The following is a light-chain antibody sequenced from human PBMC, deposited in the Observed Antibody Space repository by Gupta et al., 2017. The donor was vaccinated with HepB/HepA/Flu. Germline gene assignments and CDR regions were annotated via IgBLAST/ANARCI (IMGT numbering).Light chain of an antibody. Sequence: ETVLTQSPGTLSLSPGERATLSCRASQSVSSYLAWYQHKPGQAPRLLIYDASNRATGIPARFSGSGSGTDFTLTISSLEPEEVAVYYCQQRSNWPPRLTFGPGTKVDIK. CDR2: DAS. J-gene: IGKJ3*01. V-gene: IGKV3-11*01. CDR1: QSVSSY. CDR3: QQRSNWPPRLT.